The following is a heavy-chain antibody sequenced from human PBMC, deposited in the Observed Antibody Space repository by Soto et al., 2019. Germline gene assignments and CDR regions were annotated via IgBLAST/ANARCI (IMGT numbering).Heavy chain of an antibody. V-gene: IGHV3-33*01. Sequence: QVRLVESGGGVVQPGRSLRLSCAASGFTFSSYGMHWVRQAPGKGLEWVAVIWYDGSNKYYADSVKGRFTISRDNSKNTLYLQMNSLRAEDTAVYYCSRGSYSNYVNYFDYGGQGTLVTVSS. D-gene: IGHD4-4*01. CDR3: SRGSYSNYVNYFDY. CDR2: IWYDGSNK. J-gene: IGHJ4*02. CDR1: GFTFSSYG.